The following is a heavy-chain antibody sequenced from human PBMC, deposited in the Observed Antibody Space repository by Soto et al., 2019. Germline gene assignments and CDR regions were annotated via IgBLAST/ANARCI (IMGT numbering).Heavy chain of an antibody. D-gene: IGHD6-13*01. J-gene: IGHJ4*02. CDR3: AKDGMEGSIAAAGTPTLFDY. Sequence: GGSLRLSCAASEFTFSNYAMSWVRQAPGKGLEWVSAISYGGGTTYYADSVKGRFTISRDNSKNTLYLQMNSLRAEDTAVYYCAKDGMEGSIAAAGTPTLFDYWGQGTLVTVSS. CDR2: ISYGGGTT. CDR1: EFTFSNYA. V-gene: IGHV3-23*01.